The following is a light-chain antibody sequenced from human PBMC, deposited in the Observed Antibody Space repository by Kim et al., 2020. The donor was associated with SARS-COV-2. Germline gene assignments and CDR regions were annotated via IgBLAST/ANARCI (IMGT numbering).Light chain of an antibody. J-gene: IGLJ3*02. CDR3: ATWDVSLDAWV. CDR1: TSTVGRHF. Sequence: GPRVTSSCSSRTSTVGRHFVNWFQQLPGTAPKVFIYNDNQRPAGVPDRFSGSRSGTSASLAISGLQSEDEADYYCATWDVSLDAWVFGGGTQLTVL. V-gene: IGLV1-44*01. CDR2: NDN.